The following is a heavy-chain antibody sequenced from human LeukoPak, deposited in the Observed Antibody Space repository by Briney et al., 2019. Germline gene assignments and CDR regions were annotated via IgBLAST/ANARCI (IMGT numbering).Heavy chain of an antibody. Sequence: KSSGTLSLTCAVSGGSISSSNWWSWVRQPPGKGLEWIGEIYHSGSTNYNPSLKSRVTISVDKSKNQFSLKLSSVTAADTAVYYCASLIYGGNSPGRFDPWGQGTLVTVSS. J-gene: IGHJ5*02. D-gene: IGHD4-23*01. CDR3: ASLIYGGNSPGRFDP. V-gene: IGHV4-4*02. CDR2: IYHSGST. CDR1: GGSISSSNW.